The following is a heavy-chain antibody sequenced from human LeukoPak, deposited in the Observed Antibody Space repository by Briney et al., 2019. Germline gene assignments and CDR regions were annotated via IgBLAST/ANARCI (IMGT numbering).Heavy chain of an antibody. J-gene: IGHJ4*02. Sequence: GGSLRLSCAASGFTFKKYWMNWVRQVPGKGLEWVANIKQDGSEKYYVDSVKGRFTISRDNAKNSLYLQMNSLRAEDTAVYYCARDSRGTYYYDSSVGNYWGQGTLVTVSS. CDR2: IKQDGSEK. D-gene: IGHD3-22*01. V-gene: IGHV3-7*01. CDR3: ARDSRGTYYYDSSVGNY. CDR1: GFTFKKYW.